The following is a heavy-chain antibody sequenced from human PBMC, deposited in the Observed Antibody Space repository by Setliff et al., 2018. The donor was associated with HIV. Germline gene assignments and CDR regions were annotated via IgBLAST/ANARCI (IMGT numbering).Heavy chain of an antibody. V-gene: IGHV3-11*06. Sequence: PGGSLRLSCAASGFTFSDYYMSWIRQAPGKGLEWVSYISSSSSYTNYADSVKGRFTISRDNAKNSLYLQMNSLRAEDTAVYYCATGRLRATSPFDNWGQGTLVTVSS. CDR1: GFTFSDYY. J-gene: IGHJ4*02. CDR2: ISSSSSYT. D-gene: IGHD1-26*01. CDR3: ATGRLRATSPFDN.